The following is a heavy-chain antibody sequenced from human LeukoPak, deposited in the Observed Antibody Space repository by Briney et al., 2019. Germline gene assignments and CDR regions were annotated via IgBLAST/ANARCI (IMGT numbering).Heavy chain of an antibody. D-gene: IGHD1-26*01. Sequence: PGGSLRLSCAASGLSFSNFAIHWVRQAPGKGLEWLAVISHDGATKHYADSVKGRFTISRDNSNNSLSLQMNSLSAEDTAVYYCARARGRWHLLPLDFWGQGTLVTVSS. CDR1: GLSFSNFA. CDR3: ARARGRWHLLPLDF. CDR2: ISHDGATK. J-gene: IGHJ4*02. V-gene: IGHV3-30*04.